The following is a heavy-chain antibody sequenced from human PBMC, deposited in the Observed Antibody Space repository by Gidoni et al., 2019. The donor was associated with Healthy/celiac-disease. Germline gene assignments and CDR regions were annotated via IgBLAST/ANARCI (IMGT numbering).Heavy chain of an antibody. Sequence: QVHLQESGPGLVKPSQTLSLICTVSGGSVTSGGYYWRWIRQRPEKGLEWIGKIYYSGGAHYNPSLKSRVTMSVDKSQTQVSLNLASVTGADTAVYYCARGTYYYERSGSPRDNAAADWGQGTMVTVSS. V-gene: IGHV4-31*03. J-gene: IGHJ4*02. D-gene: IGHD3-22*01. CDR1: GGSVTSGGYY. CDR2: IYYSGGA. CDR3: ARGTYYYERSGSPRDNAAAD.